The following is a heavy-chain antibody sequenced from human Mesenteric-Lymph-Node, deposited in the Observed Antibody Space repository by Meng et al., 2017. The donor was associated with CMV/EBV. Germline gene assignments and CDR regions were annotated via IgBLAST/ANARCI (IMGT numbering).Heavy chain of an antibody. CDR2: INPNCGGT. CDR3: ARLSGDHGYYFEY. V-gene: IGHV1-2*02. J-gene: IGHJ4*02. Sequence: ASVKVSCKASGYTFSDYYMHWVRQAPGQGLEWMGWINPNCGGTNYAQKFQGRVTMTRDTSIITAYMELSSLRSDDTAIYYCARLSGDHGYYFEYWGQGTLVTVSS. CDR1: GYTFSDYY. D-gene: IGHD7-27*01.